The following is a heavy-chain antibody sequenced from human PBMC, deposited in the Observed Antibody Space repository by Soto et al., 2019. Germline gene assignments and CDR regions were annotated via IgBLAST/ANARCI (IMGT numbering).Heavy chain of an antibody. CDR3: ARSDIVVVVAATQTDVKGWFDP. CDR1: GGSISSSSYY. J-gene: IGHJ5*02. V-gene: IGHV4-39*01. D-gene: IGHD2-15*01. CDR2: IYYSGST. Sequence: QLQLQESGPGLVKPSETLSLTCTVSGGSISSSSYYWGWIRQPPGKGLEWIGSIYYSGSTYYNPSLKSRVTISVATSKNQFSLKLSSVTAADTAVYYCARSDIVVVVAATQTDVKGWFDPWGQGTLVTVSS.